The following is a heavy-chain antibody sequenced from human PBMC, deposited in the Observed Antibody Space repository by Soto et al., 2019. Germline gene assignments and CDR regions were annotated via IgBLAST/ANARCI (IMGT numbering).Heavy chain of an antibody. J-gene: IGHJ1*01. V-gene: IGHV3-30*18. CDR1: GFTFRSYD. D-gene: IGHD1-26*01. CDR3: AKPTVVGASDFQH. CDR2: ISYDGSNE. Sequence: GGSLRLSCAASGFTFRSYDMHWVRQAPGKGLEWAAVISYDGSNEYYADSVKGRFTISRDNSKNTLYLQMNSLRAEDTAVYYCAKPTVVGASDFQHWGQGTLVTVSS.